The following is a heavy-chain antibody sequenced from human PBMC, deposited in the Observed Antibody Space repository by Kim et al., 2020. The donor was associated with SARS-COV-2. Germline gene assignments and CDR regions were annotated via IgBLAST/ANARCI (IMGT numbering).Heavy chain of an antibody. CDR3: AKRGEQQLVTFQY. D-gene: IGHD6-13*01. CDR1: GFIFHNFA. CDR2: IDGNTINS. J-gene: IGHJ1*01. V-gene: IGHV3-43*02. Sequence: GGSLRLSCAASGFIFHNFAMHWVRQAPGKSLECVSAIDGNTINSYYADSVKGRFTISRDNSKNSLYLQMNSLRTDDTALYYCAKRGEQQLVTFQYWGRGTLVTVSS.